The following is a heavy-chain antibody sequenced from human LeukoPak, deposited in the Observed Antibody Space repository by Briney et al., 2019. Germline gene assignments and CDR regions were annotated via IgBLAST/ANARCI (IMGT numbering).Heavy chain of an antibody. CDR3: ARGDYGDYVLDY. CDR1: GFTFSSYG. Sequence: GGSLRLSCAASGFTFSSYGMPWVRQAPGKGLEWVAVIWYDGSNKYYADSVKGRFTISGDNSKNTLYLQMNSLRAEDTAVYYCARGDYGDYVLDYWGQGTLVTVSS. V-gene: IGHV3-33*01. D-gene: IGHD4-17*01. CDR2: IWYDGSNK. J-gene: IGHJ4*02.